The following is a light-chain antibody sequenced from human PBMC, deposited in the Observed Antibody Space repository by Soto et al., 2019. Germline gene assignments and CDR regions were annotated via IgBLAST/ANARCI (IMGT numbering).Light chain of an antibody. Sequence: QSVLTQPPSVSGSPGQSITVFCTGTNTDVGGYNYVSWYQHRPGKAPRLMIYEVRNRLSGVSNRFSGSKSGNTASLTISGLQSEDEADYYCTSYTPTGALVFGSGTQLTVL. CDR3: TSYTPTGALV. V-gene: IGLV2-14*01. CDR2: EVR. J-gene: IGLJ3*02. CDR1: NTDVGGYNY.